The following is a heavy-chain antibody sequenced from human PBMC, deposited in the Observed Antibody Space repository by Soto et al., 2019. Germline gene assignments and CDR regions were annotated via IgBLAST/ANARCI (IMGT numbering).Heavy chain of an antibody. Sequence: LRLSCAASGFNFSNHWMHWVRQRPAEGLVWVSRITSDGKSKAYAESVKGRFAISRDNAKNTLYLQMNGLTAEDTAVYYCARESGDWPLNWFDPWGQGTLVTVSS. CDR2: ITSDGKSK. D-gene: IGHD2-21*02. J-gene: IGHJ5*02. V-gene: IGHV3-74*01. CDR3: ARESGDWPLNWFDP. CDR1: GFNFSNHW.